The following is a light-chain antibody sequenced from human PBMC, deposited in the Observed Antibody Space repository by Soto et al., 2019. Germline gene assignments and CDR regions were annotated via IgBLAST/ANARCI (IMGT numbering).Light chain of an antibody. CDR2: GAS. CDR3: QQYDNWPHLT. V-gene: IGKV3-15*01. Sequence: EIVMTQSPATLSLSPGERATLSCRASQSVSSNLAWYQQKPGQAPRLLIYGASTRATGVPARFSGSGSGTEFTLTISTLQSEDFAVYYCQQYDNWPHLTSGGGTKVDIX. CDR1: QSVSSN. J-gene: IGKJ4*01.